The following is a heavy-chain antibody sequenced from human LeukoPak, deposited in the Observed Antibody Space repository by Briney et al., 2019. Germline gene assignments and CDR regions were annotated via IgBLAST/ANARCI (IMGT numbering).Heavy chain of an antibody. D-gene: IGHD3-10*01. CDR2: INHSGST. Sequence: SETLSLTCAVYGGSFSGYYWSWIRQPPGKGLEWIGEINHSGSTNYNPSLKSRVTISVDTSKNQFSLKLSSVTAADTAVYYCARFPMVRGAINKPYLDYWGQGTLVTVSS. CDR3: ARFPMVRGAINKPYLDY. V-gene: IGHV4-34*01. CDR1: GGSFSGYY. J-gene: IGHJ4*02.